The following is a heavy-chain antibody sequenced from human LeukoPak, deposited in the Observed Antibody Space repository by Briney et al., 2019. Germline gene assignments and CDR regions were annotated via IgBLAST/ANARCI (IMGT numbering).Heavy chain of an antibody. CDR2: ISTSGGNT. CDR1: GFTFSSNA. D-gene: IGHD4-17*01. Sequence: GGSLRLSCAGSGFTFSSNALSWVRQAPGKGLEWVSAISTSGGNTYYADSVRGRFTISRDNAKNSLYLQMNSLRAEDTAVYYCARDYAVTTSHYYYYGMDVWGQGTTVTVSS. J-gene: IGHJ6*02. V-gene: IGHV3-23*01. CDR3: ARDYAVTTSHYYYYGMDV.